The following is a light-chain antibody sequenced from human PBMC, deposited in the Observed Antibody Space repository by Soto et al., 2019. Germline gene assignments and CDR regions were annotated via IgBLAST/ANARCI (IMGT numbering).Light chain of an antibody. Sequence: DIQMNKSPSTLSASVRDRVTITCRASQSISSWLAWYHQKPGKAPKLLIYKESSLESGVPSRFSGSGSGTEYTLTISSLQPDDFATYYCKQYNSYPWTFGQGTKVDVK. CDR2: KES. CDR3: KQYNSYPWT. V-gene: IGKV1-5*03. J-gene: IGKJ1*01. CDR1: QSISSW.